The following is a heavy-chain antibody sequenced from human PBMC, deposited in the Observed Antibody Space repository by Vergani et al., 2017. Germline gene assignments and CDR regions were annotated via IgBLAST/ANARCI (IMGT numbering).Heavy chain of an antibody. J-gene: IGHJ4*02. CDR3: ARSRPYCTSGSCPAI. D-gene: IGHD2-15*01. CDR1: GDSISSNNC. V-gene: IGHV4-4*03. Sequence: QVQLQESGPGLVKPPGTLSLTCAVSGDSISSNNCWTWVRQPPGKGLEWIGSVYYNGSTYYNPSLKSRVAISVDTSKNQFSLKLNSVTVADTAVYYCARSRPYCTSGSCPAIWGQGTLVTVSS. CDR2: VYYNGST.